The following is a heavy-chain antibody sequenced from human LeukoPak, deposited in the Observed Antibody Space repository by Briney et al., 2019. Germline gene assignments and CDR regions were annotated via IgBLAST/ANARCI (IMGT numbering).Heavy chain of an antibody. D-gene: IGHD2-21*02. V-gene: IGHV3-30*18. J-gene: IGHJ4*02. Sequence: GGSLRLSCAASGFSFSDHGMHWVRQAPGKGLEWVAVMSYDGSNKDYADSVKGRFTISRDNSKNTLYLQMNSLRAEDTAVYYCAKDRGGDALYDYWGQGTLVTVSS. CDR1: GFSFSDHG. CDR2: MSYDGSNK. CDR3: AKDRGGDALYDY.